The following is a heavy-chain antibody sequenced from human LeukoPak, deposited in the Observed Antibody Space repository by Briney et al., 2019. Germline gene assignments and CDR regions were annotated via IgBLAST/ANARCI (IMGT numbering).Heavy chain of an antibody. Sequence: SSETLSLTCTVSGGSISSSSYYWSWIRQPPGKGLEWIGYIYYSGSTNYNPSLKSRVTISVDTSKNQFSLKLSSVTAADTAVYYCARVGKHCSSTSCYYYYYGMDVWGQGTTVTVSS. CDR2: IYYSGST. CDR3: ARVGKHCSSTSCYYYYYGMDV. J-gene: IGHJ6*02. CDR1: GGSISSSSYY. D-gene: IGHD2-2*01. V-gene: IGHV4-61*01.